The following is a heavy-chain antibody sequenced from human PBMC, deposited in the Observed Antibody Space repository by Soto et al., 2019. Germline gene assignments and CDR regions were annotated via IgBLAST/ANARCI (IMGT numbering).Heavy chain of an antibody. CDR1: GYTFTSYG. CDR2: ISAYNGNT. D-gene: IGHD3-22*01. Sequence: GASVKVSCKASGYTFTSYGISWVRQAPGQGLEWMGWISAYNGNTNYAQKLQGRVTMTTDTSTSTAYMELRSLRSDDTAVYYCAREYYDSSGYYGDYFDYWGQGTLVTVSS. J-gene: IGHJ4*02. CDR3: AREYYDSSGYYGDYFDY. V-gene: IGHV1-18*01.